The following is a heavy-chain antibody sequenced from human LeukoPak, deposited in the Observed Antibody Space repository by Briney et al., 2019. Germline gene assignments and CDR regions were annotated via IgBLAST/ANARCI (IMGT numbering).Heavy chain of an antibody. CDR2: IIPIFGTA. Sequence: APVKVSCKASGGTFSSYAISWVRQAPGQGLEWMGRIIPIFGTANYAQKFQGRVTITTDESTSTAYMELSSLRSEDTAVYYCAREGEEGWFDPWGQGTLVTVSS. J-gene: IGHJ5*02. CDR3: AREGEEGWFDP. CDR1: GGTFSSYA. V-gene: IGHV1-69*05.